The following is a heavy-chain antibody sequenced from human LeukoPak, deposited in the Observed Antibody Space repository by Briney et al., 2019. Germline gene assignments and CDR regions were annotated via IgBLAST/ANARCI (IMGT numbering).Heavy chain of an antibody. CDR2: ISGSGGST. CDR3: AKDLRRDGYESKILERGNWFDP. CDR1: GFTFSSYA. V-gene: IGHV3-23*01. Sequence: PGGSLRLSCAASGFTFSSYAMSWVRQAPGKGLEWVSAISGSGGSTYYADSVKGRFTISRDNSKNTLYLQMNSLRAEDTAVYYCAKDLRRDGYESKILERGNWFDPWGQGTLVTVSS. J-gene: IGHJ5*02. D-gene: IGHD5-24*01.